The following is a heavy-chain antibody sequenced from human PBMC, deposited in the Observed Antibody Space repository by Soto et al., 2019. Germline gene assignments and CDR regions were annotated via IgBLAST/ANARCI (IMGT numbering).Heavy chain of an antibody. CDR3: AKVLEQQLVVHYYYGMDV. V-gene: IGHV3-23*01. CDR1: GFTFSSYA. D-gene: IGHD6-13*01. CDR2: ISGSGGST. J-gene: IGHJ6*02. Sequence: PGGSLRLSCAASGFTFSSYAMSWVRQAPGKGLEWVSAISGSGGSTYYADSVKGRFTISRDNSKNTLYLQMNSLRAEDTAVYYCAKVLEQQLVVHYYYGMDVWGQGTTVTVSS.